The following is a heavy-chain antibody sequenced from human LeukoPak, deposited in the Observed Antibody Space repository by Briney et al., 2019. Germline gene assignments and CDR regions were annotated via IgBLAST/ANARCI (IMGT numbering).Heavy chain of an antibody. D-gene: IGHD6-19*01. Sequence: PSETLSLTCAVYGGSFSGYYWSWIRQPPGKGLEWIGYIYNSESTNYNSSLKSRVTMSVDTSKNQFFLKLSSVTAADTAVYYCARFHSGPSGWYVLWYFDLWGRGTLVTVSS. CDR1: GGSFSGYY. CDR3: ARFHSGPSGWYVLWYFDL. J-gene: IGHJ2*01. CDR2: IYNSEST. V-gene: IGHV4-4*09.